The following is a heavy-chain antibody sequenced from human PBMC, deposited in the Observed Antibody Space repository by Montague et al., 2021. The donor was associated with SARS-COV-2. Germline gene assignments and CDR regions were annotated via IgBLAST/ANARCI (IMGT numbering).Heavy chain of an antibody. CDR2: IYSSVKT. D-gene: IGHD2/OR15-2a*01. V-gene: IGHV4-61*02. CDR1: GDSFSNNNYY. CDR3: TRAQNKKCQLPYYFGMDV. J-gene: IGHJ6*01. Sequence: TLSLTCTVSGDSFSNNNYYWSWIRQPAGKGLEWIGRIYSSVKTSYNPSLSDRVTMSVDTSQNKFSLTLSSVTAADTAVYYCTRAQNKKCQLPYYFGMDVWGPGTTVTVSS.